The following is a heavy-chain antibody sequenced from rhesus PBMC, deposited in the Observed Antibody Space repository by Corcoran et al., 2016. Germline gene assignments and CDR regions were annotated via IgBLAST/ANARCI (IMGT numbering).Heavy chain of an antibody. CDR3: ARTGYYLGAFDF. Sequence: QVQLQESGPGVVKPSETLSLTCAVSGGSISDSYRWSWIRQPPGKGLEWIGYIYGMITSTNYNPPLKSRVTISKDTSKNQFSLKLSSVTAADTAVYYCARTGYYLGAFDFWGQGLRVTVSS. J-gene: IGHJ3*01. CDR2: IYGMITST. V-gene: IGHV4S10*01. D-gene: IGHD3-3*01. CDR1: GGSISDSYR.